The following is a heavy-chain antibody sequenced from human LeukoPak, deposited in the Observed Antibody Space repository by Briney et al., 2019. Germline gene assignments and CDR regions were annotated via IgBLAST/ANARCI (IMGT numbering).Heavy chain of an antibody. CDR1: GFTFSHYY. CDR3: ARTRGSHPSPFDS. Sequence: GGSLRLSCAASGFTFSHYYMTWVRQAPGKGLECVSVIYSGGSTYSSDSVKGRFTISRDNSRNRGYLQMSSLRAEDTAVYYCARTRGSHPSPFDSWGQGTLVTVSS. V-gene: IGHV3-53*01. D-gene: IGHD3-10*01. CDR2: IYSGGST. J-gene: IGHJ4*02.